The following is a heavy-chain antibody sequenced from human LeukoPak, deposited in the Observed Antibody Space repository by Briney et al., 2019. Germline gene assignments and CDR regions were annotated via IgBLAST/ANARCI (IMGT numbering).Heavy chain of an antibody. CDR1: GASISSGTYS. CDR3: ARGDGSGSGRWFDP. CDR2: IYHTGST. J-gene: IGHJ5*02. D-gene: IGHD3-10*01. V-gene: IGHV4-30-2*01. Sequence: PSQTLSLTCTVSGASISSGTYSWSWIRQPPGEGLEWIGYIYHTGSTYYKPSLKGRVTISVDRSKNQFSLNLNFVTAADTALYYCARGDGSGSGRWFDPWGQGTLITVSS.